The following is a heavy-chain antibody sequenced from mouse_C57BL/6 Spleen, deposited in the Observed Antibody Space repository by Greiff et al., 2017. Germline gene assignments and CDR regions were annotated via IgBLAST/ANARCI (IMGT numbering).Heavy chain of an antibody. CDR3: ARPVVATGYFDV. CDR2: IYPRDGST. D-gene: IGHD1-1*01. Sequence: VKLQASDAELVKPGASVKISCKVSGYTFTDHTIHWMKQRPEKGLEWIGYIYPRDGSTKYNEKFKGKATLTADKSSSTAYMQLNSLTSEDSAVYFCARPVVATGYFDVWGTGTTVTVSS. J-gene: IGHJ1*03. V-gene: IGHV1-78*01. CDR1: GYTFTDHT.